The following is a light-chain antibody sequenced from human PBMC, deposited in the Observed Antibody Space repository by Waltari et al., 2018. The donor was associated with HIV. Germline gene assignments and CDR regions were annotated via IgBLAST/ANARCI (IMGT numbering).Light chain of an antibody. CDR3: QSADSSGTYV. V-gene: IGLV3-25*03. CDR1: ALQKQY. Sequence: SYELTQPPSVSVSPGQTARITCSGAALQKQYAYWYQQKAGQAPVLVIYKDSERPSGIPERFSGSSSGTTVTLTISGVQAEDEVDYYCQSADSSGTYVFGTGTKVTVL. CDR2: KDS. J-gene: IGLJ1*01.